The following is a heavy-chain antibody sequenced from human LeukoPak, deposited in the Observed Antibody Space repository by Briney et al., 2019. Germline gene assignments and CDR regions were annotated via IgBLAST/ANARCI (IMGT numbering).Heavy chain of an antibody. V-gene: IGHV3-33*08. J-gene: IGHJ4*02. D-gene: IGHD1-26*01. CDR1: GFTFSSYS. CDR3: ARDHQWELHY. Sequence: GGSLRLSCAASGFTFSSYSMHWVRQAPGKGLEWVAGTWYDGSNSKYVDSVKGRFTISRDNSRNTLYLQMNSLRAEDTAVYYCARDHQWELHYWGQGTLVTVSS. CDR2: TWYDGSNS.